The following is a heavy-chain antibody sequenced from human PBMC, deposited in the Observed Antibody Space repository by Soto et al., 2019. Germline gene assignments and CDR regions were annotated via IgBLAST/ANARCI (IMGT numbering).Heavy chain of an antibody. D-gene: IGHD2-21*02. CDR2: ISSDGSNK. Sequence: GGSLRLSCEVSGFSFSNYAIHWVLQAPGKGLEWVALISSDGSNKYHEDSVTGRLTISRDTYKKTLYLQMTSLRAEDTAVYLCAKDRGGYCCGVFDIWGQGTMVTVSS. CDR3: AKDRGGYCCGVFDI. V-gene: IGHV3-30*18. CDR1: GFSFSNYA. J-gene: IGHJ3*02.